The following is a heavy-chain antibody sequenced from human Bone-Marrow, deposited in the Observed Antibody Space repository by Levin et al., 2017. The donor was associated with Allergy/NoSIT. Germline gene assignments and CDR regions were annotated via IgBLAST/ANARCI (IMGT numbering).Heavy chain of an antibody. V-gene: IGHV3-11*01. CDR3: ATSGNGWYLDNDAFDS. D-gene: IGHD6-19*01. CDR1: GFTFSDYY. J-gene: IGHJ3*02. CDR2: ISSSGSTI. Sequence: GGSLRLSCAASGFTFSDYYMSWIRQAPGKGLEWVSYISSSGSTIYYADSVKGRFTISRDNAKNSLYLQMNSLRAEDTAVYYCATSGNGWYLDNDAFDSWGQGTMVTVSS.